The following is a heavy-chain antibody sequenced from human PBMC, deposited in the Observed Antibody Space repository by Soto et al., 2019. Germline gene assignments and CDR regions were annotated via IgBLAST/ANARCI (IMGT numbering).Heavy chain of an antibody. CDR2: IYPGDSDT. CDR1: GYSFTSYW. J-gene: IGHJ6*02. V-gene: IGHV5-51*01. CDR3: ATFGWLGSYGGNYYGMDV. Sequence: GESLKISCKGSGYSFTSYWIGWVRQMPGKGLEWMGIIYPGDSDTRYSPSFQGQVTISADKSISTAYLQWSSLKASDTAMYYCATFGWLGSYGGNYYGMDVWGQGTTVTVSS. D-gene: IGHD1-26*01.